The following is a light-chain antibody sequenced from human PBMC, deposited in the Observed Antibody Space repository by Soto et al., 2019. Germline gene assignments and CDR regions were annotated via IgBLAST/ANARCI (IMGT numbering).Light chain of an antibody. CDR3: QQRSNCL. CDR2: DTS. CDR1: QFIGDT. V-gene: IGKV3-11*01. Sequence: EVVITHSPSTLSVSPVECVTLSFMANQFIGDTLAWYQHKPGQTPRLLIYDTSTRATGIPARFSGSGSGTDFTLTISSLEPGDFAVYYCQQRSNCLFGQGTRLEIK. J-gene: IGKJ5*01.